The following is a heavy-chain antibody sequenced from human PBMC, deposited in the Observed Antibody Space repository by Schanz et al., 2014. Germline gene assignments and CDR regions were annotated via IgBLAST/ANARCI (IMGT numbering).Heavy chain of an antibody. V-gene: IGHV1-69*08. J-gene: IGHJ5*02. Sequence: QVHLVQSGAEVKKPGSSVKVSCKASGGTFSSDTFSWVRQAPGQGLEWMGRIVPIAGITNYAQRFQGRVTITADKSSDTAYIELSSLRSEDTAVYYCAREVGLYDRGWFDPWGQGTLXTVSS. D-gene: IGHD3-22*01. CDR1: GGTFSSDT. CDR3: AREVGLYDRGWFDP. CDR2: IVPIAGIT.